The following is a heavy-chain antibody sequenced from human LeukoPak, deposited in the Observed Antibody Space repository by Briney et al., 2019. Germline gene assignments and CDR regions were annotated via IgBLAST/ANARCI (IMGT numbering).Heavy chain of an antibody. J-gene: IGHJ6*02. CDR1: GFTFDDYA. D-gene: IGHD1-26*01. CDR2: ISWNSGSI. CDR3: ARDRIWGGSLRWGGMDV. V-gene: IGHV3-9*01. Sequence: GGSLRLSCAASGFTFDDYAMHWVRQAPGKGLEWVSGISWNSGSIGYADSVKGRFTISRDNSQNTLYLQMNSLRVEDTAVYYCARDRIWGGSLRWGGMDVWGQGTTVSVSS.